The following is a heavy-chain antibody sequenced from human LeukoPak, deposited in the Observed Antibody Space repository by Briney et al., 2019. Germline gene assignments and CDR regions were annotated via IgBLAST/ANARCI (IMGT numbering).Heavy chain of an antibody. Sequence: GGSLRPSCAASGFTFSSYAMSWVRQAPGKGLEWVSAISGSGGSTYYADSVKGRFTISRDNSKNTLYLQMNSLRAEDTAVYYCAKGIVVVVPAALDYWGQGTLVTVSS. D-gene: IGHD2-2*01. CDR1: GFTFSSYA. V-gene: IGHV3-23*01. J-gene: IGHJ4*02. CDR2: ISGSGGST. CDR3: AKGIVVVVPAALDY.